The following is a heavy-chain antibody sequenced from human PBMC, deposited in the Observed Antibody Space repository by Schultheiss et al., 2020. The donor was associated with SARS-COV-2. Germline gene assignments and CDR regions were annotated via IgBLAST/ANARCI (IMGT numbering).Heavy chain of an antibody. V-gene: IGHV3-21*01. Sequence: GGSLRLSCAASGFTFSSYWMSWVRQAPGKGLEWVSSISSSSSYIYYADSVKGRFTISRDNAKNSLYLQMNSLRAEDTAVYYCAKVGGHIDAYFDYWGQGTLVTVSS. CDR1: GFTFSSYW. CDR2: ISSSSSYI. D-gene: IGHD2-21*01. J-gene: IGHJ4*02. CDR3: AKVGGHIDAYFDY.